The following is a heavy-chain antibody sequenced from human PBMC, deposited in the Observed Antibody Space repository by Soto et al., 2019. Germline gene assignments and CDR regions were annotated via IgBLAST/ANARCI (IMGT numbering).Heavy chain of an antibody. Sequence: ASVKVSCKASGYTFTSYYMHWVRQAPGQGLEWMGIINPSGGSTSYAQKFQGRVTMTRDTSTSTVYMELSSLRSEDTAVYYCASRRDGYKRFDAFDIWGKGTMVTVSS. D-gene: IGHD5-12*01. CDR1: GYTFTSYY. V-gene: IGHV1-46*01. CDR2: INPSGGST. J-gene: IGHJ3*02. CDR3: ASRRDGYKRFDAFDI.